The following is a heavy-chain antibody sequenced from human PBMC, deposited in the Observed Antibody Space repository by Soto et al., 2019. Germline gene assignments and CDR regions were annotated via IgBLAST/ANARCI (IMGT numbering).Heavy chain of an antibody. Sequence: GASLKVYCKASGHTNTRYDINWGRKATGQGLEWMGWMNPNSGNTGYAQKFQGRVTMTRNTSISTAYMELSSLRSEDTAVYYCARARVLRYFDWLLQADDAFDIWGQGTMVTVSS. CDR3: ARARVLRYFDWLLQADDAFDI. D-gene: IGHD3-9*01. V-gene: IGHV1-8*01. CDR1: GHTNTRYD. J-gene: IGHJ3*02. CDR2: MNPNSGNT.